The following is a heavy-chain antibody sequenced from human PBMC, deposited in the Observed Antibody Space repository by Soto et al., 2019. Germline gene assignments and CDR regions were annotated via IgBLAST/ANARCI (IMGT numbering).Heavy chain of an antibody. J-gene: IGHJ6*03. D-gene: IGHD2-15*01. V-gene: IGHV3-23*01. CDR2: ISGSGGST. CDR1: GFTFSSYA. Sequence: GGSLRLSCAASGFTFSSYAMSWVRQAPGKGLEWVSAISGSGGSTYYADSVKGRFTIPRDNSKNTLYLQMNSLRAEDTAVYYCAKDLGVAAPDYYYYYYMDVWGKGTTVTVSS. CDR3: AKDLGVAAPDYYYYYYMDV.